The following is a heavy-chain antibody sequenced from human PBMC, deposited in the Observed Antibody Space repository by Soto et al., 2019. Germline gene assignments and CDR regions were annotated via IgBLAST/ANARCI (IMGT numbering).Heavy chain of an antibody. J-gene: IGHJ6*02. CDR3: ARAAFRSGYYGYYYGMDV. CDR1: GGTFSTHA. CDR2: IIPTLGTP. V-gene: IGHV1-69*01. D-gene: IGHD3-3*01. Sequence: QVQLVQSGAEVKKPGSSVKVSCKASGGTFSTHAISWVRQAPGQGLDWLGGIIPTLGTPNYAQKFQGRVTVTADEYTSTAYMELSRLTSEDTAVYYCARAAFRSGYYGYYYGMDVWGQGTAVNV.